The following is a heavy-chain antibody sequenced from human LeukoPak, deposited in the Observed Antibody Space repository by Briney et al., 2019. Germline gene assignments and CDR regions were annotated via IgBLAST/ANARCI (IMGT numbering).Heavy chain of an antibody. Sequence: SETLSLTCAVYGGSFSGYHWTWIRQSPGKGREWIGDINPSGSTYYNPSLKSGLTISVHTSKNQFSLKLRSVTAADTAVYYCARGRHDITMIVVVMTSVSYYLDVWGKGTTVTVS. CDR3: ARGRHDITMIVVVMTSVSYYLDV. CDR1: GGSFSGYH. J-gene: IGHJ6*03. V-gene: IGHV4-34*01. D-gene: IGHD3-22*01. CDR2: INPSGST.